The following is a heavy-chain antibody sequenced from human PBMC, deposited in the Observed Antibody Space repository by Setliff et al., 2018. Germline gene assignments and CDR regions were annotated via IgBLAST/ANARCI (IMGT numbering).Heavy chain of an antibody. CDR1: GESFSNNY. V-gene: IGHV4-34*01. CDR2: SNHSGNT. Sequence: PSETLSLTCRVYGESFSNNYWSWIRQPPGKGLEWIGESNHSGNTTNHPSLKSRLTMSADTSKNQFSLKLTSVTAAYTAVYYCRLWSHNYRNDYWGQGTLVTVSS. CDR3: RLWSHNYRNDY. D-gene: IGHD3-16*01. J-gene: IGHJ4*02.